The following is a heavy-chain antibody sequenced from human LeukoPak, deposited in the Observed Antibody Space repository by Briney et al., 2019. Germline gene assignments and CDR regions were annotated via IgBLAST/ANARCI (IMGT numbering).Heavy chain of an antibody. CDR3: TTTLLTIFGVVIEDFDY. D-gene: IGHD3-3*01. Sequence: PGGSLRLSCAASGFTASSNYISGAGQAPGRGWEGVATKRKDGSERYYVDSVKGRFTISRDNAKNSLFLQMNSLKTEDTAVYYCTTTLLTIFGVVIEDFDYWGQGTLVTVSS. CDR2: KRKDGSER. V-gene: IGHV3-7*03. CDR1: GFTASSNY. J-gene: IGHJ4*02.